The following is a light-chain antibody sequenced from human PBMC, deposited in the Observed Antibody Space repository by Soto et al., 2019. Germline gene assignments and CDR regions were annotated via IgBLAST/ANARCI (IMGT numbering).Light chain of an antibody. J-gene: IGLJ1*01. Sequence: QSALTQPASVSGSPGLSIAISCTGTSSDVSGYNSVSWYQQQPGIVPKLMIYDVSNRPSGVSKRFSRSNSGNTASLTISVEQAYDEGDYDCIYYTSGGSYVFGTGTKHTVL. CDR3: IYYTSGGSYV. CDR2: DVS. V-gene: IGLV2-14*01. CDR1: SSDVSGYNS.